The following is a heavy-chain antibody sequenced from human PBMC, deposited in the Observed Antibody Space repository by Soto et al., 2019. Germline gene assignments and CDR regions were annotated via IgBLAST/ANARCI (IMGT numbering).Heavy chain of an antibody. D-gene: IGHD3-22*01. V-gene: IGHV4-31*03. CDR1: GGFISSGGYY. CDR2: IYYSGST. Sequence: SETLSLTCTVSGGFISSGGYYWSWIRQHPGKGLEWIGYIYYSGSTYYNPSLESRVTISVDTSKNQFSLKLSSVTAADTAVYYCARGIAQIVVVITPGGAFDIWGQGTMVTVSS. CDR3: ARGIAQIVVVITPGGAFDI. J-gene: IGHJ3*02.